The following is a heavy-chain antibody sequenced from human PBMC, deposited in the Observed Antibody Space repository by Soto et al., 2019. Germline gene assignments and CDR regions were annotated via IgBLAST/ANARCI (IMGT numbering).Heavy chain of an antibody. J-gene: IGHJ6*02. Sequence: QLQLQESGPGLVKPSETLSLTCTVSGGSISSSSYYWGWIRQPPGKGLEWIGSIYYSGSTYYNPSLKSRVTISVDTSKNPFSLKLSSVTAADTAVYYCASGLREYYYYGMDVWGQGTTVTVSS. CDR1: GGSISSSSYY. CDR2: IYYSGST. CDR3: ASGLREYYYYGMDV. D-gene: IGHD3-22*01. V-gene: IGHV4-39*01.